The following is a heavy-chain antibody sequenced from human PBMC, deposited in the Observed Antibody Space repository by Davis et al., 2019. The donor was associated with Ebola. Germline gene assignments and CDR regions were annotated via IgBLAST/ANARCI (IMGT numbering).Heavy chain of an antibody. Sequence: ASVKVSCKASGYTFTSYAMHWVRQAPGLRLEWMGWINAGNGNTKYSQKFQGRVTITRDTSASTAYMELSSLRSEDTAVYYCARDKSDGSGSDHFDYWGQGTLVTVSS. CDR1: GYTFTSYA. V-gene: IGHV1-3*01. CDR3: ARDKSDGSGSDHFDY. J-gene: IGHJ4*02. D-gene: IGHD3-10*01. CDR2: INAGNGNT.